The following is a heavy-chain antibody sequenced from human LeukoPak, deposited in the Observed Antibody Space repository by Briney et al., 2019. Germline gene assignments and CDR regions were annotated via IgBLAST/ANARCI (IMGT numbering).Heavy chain of an antibody. D-gene: IGHD5-24*01. V-gene: IGHV1-58*02. J-gene: IGHJ4*02. CDR2: IVVGSGNT. CDR1: RFTFTRPA. Sequence: SVKVSCKASRFTFTRPAMQWVRQARGQRVEWIGWIVVGSGNTNYAQKFQERVTITRDMSTSTAYMELSSLRSEDTAVYYCARAPPSPTVEMATRPCYFDYWGQGTLVTVSS. CDR3: ARAPPSPTVEMATRPCYFDY.